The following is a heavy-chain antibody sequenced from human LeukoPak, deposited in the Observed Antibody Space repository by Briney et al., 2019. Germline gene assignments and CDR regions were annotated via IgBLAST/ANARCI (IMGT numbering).Heavy chain of an antibody. CDR2: ISTYNGNT. D-gene: IGHD5-18*01. J-gene: IGHJ4*02. V-gene: IGHV1-18*01. CDR3: ARGPAWGYSSPYYFDY. CDR1: GYTFTNYG. Sequence: ASVKVSCKPSGYTFTNYGISWVRQAPGQGLEWMGWISTYNGNTNYVQKLQGRVTMTRDMSTSTVYMELSSLRSEDTAVYYCARGPAWGYSSPYYFDYWGQGTLVTVSS.